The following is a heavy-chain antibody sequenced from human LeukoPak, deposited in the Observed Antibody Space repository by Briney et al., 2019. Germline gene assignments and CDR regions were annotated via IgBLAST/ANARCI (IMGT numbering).Heavy chain of an antibody. CDR3: ARDRGSSGWDNWNWFDP. V-gene: IGHV7-4-1*02. Sequence: GASVKVSCKASGGTFSSYAISWVRQAPGQGLEWMGWINTNTGNPTYAQGFTGRFVFSLDTSVSTAYLQISSLKAEDTAVYYCARDRGSSGWDNWNWFDPWGQGTLVTVSS. D-gene: IGHD6-19*01. CDR2: INTNTGNP. CDR1: GGTFSSYA. J-gene: IGHJ5*02.